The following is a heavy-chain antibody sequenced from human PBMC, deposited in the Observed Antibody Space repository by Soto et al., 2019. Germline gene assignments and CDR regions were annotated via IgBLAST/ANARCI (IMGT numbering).Heavy chain of an antibody. J-gene: IGHJ6*03. CDR2: IYYSGST. CDR3: ARGAGYCSSTSCHHESHYYYYYYMDV. CDR1: GGSISSYY. V-gene: IGHV4-59*01. Sequence: SETLSLTCTVPGGSISSYYWSWIRQPPGKGLEWIGYIYYSGSTNYNPSLKSRVTISVDTSKNQFSLKLSSVTAADTAVYYCARGAGYCSSTSCHHESHYYYYYYMDVWGKGTTVTVSS. D-gene: IGHD2-2*01.